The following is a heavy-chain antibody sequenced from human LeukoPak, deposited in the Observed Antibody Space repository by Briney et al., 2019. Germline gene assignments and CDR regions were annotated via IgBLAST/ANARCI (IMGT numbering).Heavy chain of an antibody. J-gene: IGHJ4*02. D-gene: IGHD5-24*01. V-gene: IGHV3-11*01. CDR2: MSSSANTI. Sequence: GGSLRLSCAASGFTFSDYYMSWIRQAPGKGLEWVAYMSSSANTILYADSVKGRFTISRDNAKNSLYLQMNSLTAEDTAAYYCARALGMATITPHFDYWGQGTLVTVSS. CDR1: GFTFSDYY. CDR3: ARALGMATITPHFDY.